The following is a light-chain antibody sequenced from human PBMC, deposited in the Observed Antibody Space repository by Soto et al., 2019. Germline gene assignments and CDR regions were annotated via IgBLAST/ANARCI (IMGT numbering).Light chain of an antibody. CDR3: QQRSNWQLT. J-gene: IGKJ4*01. V-gene: IGKV3-11*01. Sequence: EIVLTQSPATLSLSPGERAALSCRASQSVGSHLAWYQQRPGQAPRLLIYESSSRVSGIPARFSGSGSGTEFTLNISRLESEEFAVYYCQQRSNWQLTLGGVTKV. CDR1: QSVGSH. CDR2: ESS.